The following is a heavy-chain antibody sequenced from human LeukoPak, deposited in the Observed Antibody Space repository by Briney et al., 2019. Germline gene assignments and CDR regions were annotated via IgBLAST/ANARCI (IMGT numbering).Heavy chain of an antibody. V-gene: IGHV3-23*01. CDR1: GFTFSSYA. CDR3: ARGYSGYDSFDY. CDR2: FSGSGGST. Sequence: GGSLRLSCAASGFTFSSYAMSWVRQAPGKGLEWVSTFSGSGGSTHYADSVKGRFTISRDNAKNSLYLQMNSLRAEDTAVYYCARGYSGYDSFDYWGQGTLVTVSS. D-gene: IGHD5-12*01. J-gene: IGHJ4*02.